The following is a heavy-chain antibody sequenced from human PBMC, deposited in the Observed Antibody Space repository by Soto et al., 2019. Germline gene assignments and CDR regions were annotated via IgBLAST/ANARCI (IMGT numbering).Heavy chain of an antibody. CDR1: GVTFNNFA. CDR3: ARRGVEAANTGPGQDYFDF. CDR2: ISYDGSTI. V-gene: IGHV3-30-3*01. D-gene: IGHD6-13*01. J-gene: IGHJ4*02. Sequence: PGGSLRLSCEASGVTFNNFAIHWVRQAPGKGLEWVALISYDGSTIFYGDSARGRFTISRDNSWNTVYLQMNSLRPEDTAVYYCARRGVEAANTGPGQDYFDFWGQGTQVTVSS.